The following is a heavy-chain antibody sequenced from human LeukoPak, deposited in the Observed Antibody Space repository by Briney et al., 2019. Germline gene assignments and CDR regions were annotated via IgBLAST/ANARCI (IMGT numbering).Heavy chain of an antibody. Sequence: GGSLRLSCAASGFTFSSHHMNWVRQAPGKGLEWLSYVSDSESTMYYADSVKGRFTISRDNSKNTLYLQMNSLRAEDTAVYYCAKDRRYSSSWTGFDYWGQGTLVTVSS. CDR1: GFTFSSHH. D-gene: IGHD6-13*01. CDR2: VSDSESTM. V-gene: IGHV3-23*01. J-gene: IGHJ4*02. CDR3: AKDRRYSSSWTGFDY.